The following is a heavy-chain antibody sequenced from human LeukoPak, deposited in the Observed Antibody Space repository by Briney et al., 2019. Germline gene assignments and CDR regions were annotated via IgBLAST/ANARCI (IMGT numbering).Heavy chain of an antibody. CDR1: GGSISSSSYY. CDR3: ARGARQWLGFHYDSSGYIDY. Sequence: SETLSLTCTVSGGSISSSSYYWGWIRQPPGKGLEWIGSIYYSGSTYYNPSLKSRVTISVDTSKNQFSLKLSSVTAADTAVYYCARGARQWLGFHYDSSGYIDYWGQGTLVTVSS. D-gene: IGHD3-22*01. J-gene: IGHJ4*02. CDR2: IYYSGST. V-gene: IGHV4-39*07.